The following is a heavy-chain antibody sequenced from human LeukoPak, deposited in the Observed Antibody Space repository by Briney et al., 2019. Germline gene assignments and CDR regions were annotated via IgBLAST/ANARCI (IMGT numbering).Heavy chain of an antibody. CDR1: GFTFSGSA. J-gene: IGHJ4*02. Sequence: PGGSLRLSCAASGFTFSGSAMHWVRQASGKGLEWVGRIRSKANSYATAYAASVKGRFTISRDDSKNTAYLQMNSLRAEDTAVYYCATNYDILTGYSYYFDYWGQGTLVTVSS. V-gene: IGHV3-73*01. D-gene: IGHD3-9*01. CDR2: IRSKANSYAT. CDR3: ATNYDILTGYSYYFDY.